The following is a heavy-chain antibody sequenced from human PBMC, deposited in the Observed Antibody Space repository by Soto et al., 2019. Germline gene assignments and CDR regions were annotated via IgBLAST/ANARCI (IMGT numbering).Heavy chain of an antibody. D-gene: IGHD3-3*01. V-gene: IGHV3-7*03. CDR3: AKLGSGYYTGLYFDY. J-gene: IGHJ4*02. CDR1: GFTSGDYW. Sequence: GGSLRLSXAASGFTSGDYWMSWVRQAPGKGLEWVAHMKKDGSERYYVDSVKGRFTVSRDNAKNSLYLQMDSLGAEDTAVYYCAKLGSGYYTGLYFDYWGQGTLVTVSS. CDR2: MKKDGSER.